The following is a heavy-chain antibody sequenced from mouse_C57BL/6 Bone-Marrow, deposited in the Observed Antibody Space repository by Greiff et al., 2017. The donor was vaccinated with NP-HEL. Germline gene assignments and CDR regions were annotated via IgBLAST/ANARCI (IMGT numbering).Heavy chain of an antibody. V-gene: IGHV5-4*01. D-gene: IGHD1-1*01. J-gene: IGHJ4*01. CDR1: GFTFSSYA. CDR2: ISDGGSYT. CDR3: AREGDYYGSSYL. Sequence: EVKLMESGGGLVKPGGSLKLSCAASGFTFSSYAMSWVRQTPEKRLEWVATISDGGSYTYYPDNVKGRFTISRDNAKNNLYLQMSHLKSEDTAMYYCAREGDYYGSSYLGGQGTSVTVSS.